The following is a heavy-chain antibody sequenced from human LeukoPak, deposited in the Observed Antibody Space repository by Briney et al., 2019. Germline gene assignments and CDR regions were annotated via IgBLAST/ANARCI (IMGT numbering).Heavy chain of an antibody. J-gene: IGHJ4*02. Sequence: SETRSLTCSVLGGSISSNYWSWIRRPPGKGLDGCGYISYSASTNYNPSLKSQVTISVDTSKNQSSLKLSSVTAADTAVYYCARHPVDDSSGYHDYWGQGTLVTVSS. CDR1: GGSISSNY. D-gene: IGHD3-22*01. CDR2: ISYSAST. CDR3: ARHPVDDSSGYHDY. V-gene: IGHV4-59*08.